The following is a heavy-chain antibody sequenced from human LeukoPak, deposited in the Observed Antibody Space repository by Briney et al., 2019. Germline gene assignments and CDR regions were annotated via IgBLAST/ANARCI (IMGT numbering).Heavy chain of an antibody. D-gene: IGHD1-26*01. V-gene: IGHV1-46*01. Sequence: ASVKVSCKASGCTFTSYYMHWVRQAPGQGLEWMGIINPSGGSTSYAQKFQGRVTMTRDTSTSTVYMELSSPRSEDTAVYYCARDGGGDRYSGSYYYYYYYMDVWGKGTTVTVSS. CDR3: ARDGGGDRYSGSYYYYYYYMDV. CDR1: GCTFTSYY. J-gene: IGHJ6*03. CDR2: INPSGGST.